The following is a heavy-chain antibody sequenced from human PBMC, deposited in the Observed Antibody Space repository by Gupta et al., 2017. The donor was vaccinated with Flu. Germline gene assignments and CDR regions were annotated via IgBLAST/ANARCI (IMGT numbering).Heavy chain of an antibody. D-gene: IGHD4/OR15-4a*01. CDR3: ARSGDYGRREFDY. CDR2: ISSSSSYI. V-gene: IGHV3-21*01. Sequence: EVQLVASGGGLVKPGGPLKLSCASSGFPFKTYSMNWGRQAPGKGLEWVSTISSSSSYIYYADSVKGRFTISRGGAKNSLYLQMNSLRAEDTAVYYCARSGDYGRREFDYWGQGTLVIVSS. J-gene: IGHJ4*02. CDR1: GFPFKTYS.